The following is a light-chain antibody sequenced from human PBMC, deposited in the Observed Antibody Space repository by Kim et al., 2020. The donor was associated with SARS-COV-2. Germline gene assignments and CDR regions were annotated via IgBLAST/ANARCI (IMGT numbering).Light chain of an antibody. CDR2: GAS. CDR3: QQYNNWPPIT. V-gene: IGKV3-15*01. CDR1: QSVSSY. Sequence: EIVMTQSPATLSVSPGERATLSCRASQSVSSYLAWYRQKPGQAPRLLIYGASTRATGIPARFSGSGSGTVFTLTISSLQSEDFAVYYCQQYNNWPPITFGQGTRLEIK. J-gene: IGKJ5*01.